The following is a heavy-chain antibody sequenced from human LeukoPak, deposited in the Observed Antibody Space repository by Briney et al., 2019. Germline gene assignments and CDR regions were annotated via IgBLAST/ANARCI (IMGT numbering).Heavy chain of an antibody. CDR1: GFTFSSYS. CDR3: AEIDCSSTTCHDF. D-gene: IGHD2-2*01. V-gene: IGHV3-48*01. J-gene: IGHJ4*02. CDR2: ISSGSSTI. Sequence: GGSLRLSCAASGFTFSSYSMNWVRQAPGKGLEWVSYISSGSSTIYYADSVKGRFTISRDNAKNSLYLQMNSLRAEDTAVYYCAEIDCSSTTCHDFWGQGTLVTVSS.